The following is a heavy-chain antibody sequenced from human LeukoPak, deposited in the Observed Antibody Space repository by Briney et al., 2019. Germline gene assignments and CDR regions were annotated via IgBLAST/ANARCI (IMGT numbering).Heavy chain of an antibody. CDR1: GFTFSSYG. J-gene: IGHJ4*02. Sequence: GGSLRLSCAASGFTFSSYGMSWVRQAPGKGLEWVSAIGGRDGSTYYADSVKGRFTISRDNSKNTLYVQMNSLRAEDTAVYYCAKGRYYGSGSLDYWGQGTLVTVPS. V-gene: IGHV3-23*01. CDR3: AKGRYYGSGSLDY. CDR2: IGGRDGST. D-gene: IGHD3-10*01.